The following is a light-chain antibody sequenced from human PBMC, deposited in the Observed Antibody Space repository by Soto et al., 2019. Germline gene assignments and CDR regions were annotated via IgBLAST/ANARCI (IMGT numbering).Light chain of an antibody. Sequence: DIPMTQSPSTLSASVGDSVTITCRASQSISNWLAWYQQKPGKAPNLLIYDASSLESGVPSRFSGSGSGTEFTLTISSLQPDDFATYYCQRYNTYPYTFGQGTKLEVK. CDR1: QSISNW. J-gene: IGKJ2*01. CDR3: QRYNTYPYT. CDR2: DAS. V-gene: IGKV1-5*01.